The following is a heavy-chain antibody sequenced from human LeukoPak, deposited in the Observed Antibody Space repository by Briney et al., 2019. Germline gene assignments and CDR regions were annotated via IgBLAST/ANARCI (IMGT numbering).Heavy chain of an antibody. CDR2: IYSGGGA. CDR3: ARVFPPNWFDP. Sequence: GGSLRLSCAASAFTLTSNYMSWVRQAQGKGLEWVSIIYSGGGAYYADSVKGRFTISRDNSRNTLFLQMNSLRAEDTAMYYCARVFPPNWFDPWGEGTLVTVSS. V-gene: IGHV3-66*01. D-gene: IGHD3-10*02. CDR1: AFTLTSNY. J-gene: IGHJ5*02.